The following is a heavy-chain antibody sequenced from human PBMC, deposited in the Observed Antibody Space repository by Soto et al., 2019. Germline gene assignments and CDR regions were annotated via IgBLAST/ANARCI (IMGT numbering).Heavy chain of an antibody. Sequence: PSETLSLTCAMYGGSFSDYYGSWFRQPPGKGLEWIGEISQGEGTKYNPSLKSRVTISVDTSKNQVSLRLTSVTGADTAVYYCARGPDRAKVGYWGQGTLVTVSS. CDR1: GGSFSDYY. CDR3: ARGPDRAKVGY. J-gene: IGHJ4*02. D-gene: IGHD3-22*01. V-gene: IGHV4-34*01. CDR2: ISQGEGT.